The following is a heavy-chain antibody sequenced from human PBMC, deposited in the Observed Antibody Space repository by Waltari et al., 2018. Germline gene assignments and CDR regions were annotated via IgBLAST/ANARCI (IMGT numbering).Heavy chain of an antibody. CDR3: ARAPVEMAYGMDV. D-gene: IGHD2-2*01. CDR2: IYYSGST. CDR1: GGSISSHY. V-gene: IGHV4-59*11. J-gene: IGHJ6*02. Sequence: QVQLQESGPGLVKPSETLSLTCTVSGGSISSHYWSWIRQPPGKGLEWIGYIYYSGSTNYNPSPKSRVTISVDTSKNQFSLKLSSVTAADTAVYYCARAPVEMAYGMDVWGQGTTVTVSS.